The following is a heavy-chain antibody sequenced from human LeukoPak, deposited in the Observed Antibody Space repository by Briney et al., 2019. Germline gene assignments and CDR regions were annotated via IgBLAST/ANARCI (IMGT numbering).Heavy chain of an antibody. V-gene: IGHV1-2*02. CDR3: ARAHDYSNYIASY. D-gene: IGHD4-11*01. J-gene: IGHJ4*02. CDR2: INPNSGGT. CDR1: GYTFTDNY. Sequence: ASVKVSCKASGYTFTDNYMHWVRQAPGQGLEWMGWINPNSGGTNYEQKFEGRVTMTRDTSISTMCLEVTRLRSDDTAVYYCARAHDYSNYIASYWGQGTLVTVS.